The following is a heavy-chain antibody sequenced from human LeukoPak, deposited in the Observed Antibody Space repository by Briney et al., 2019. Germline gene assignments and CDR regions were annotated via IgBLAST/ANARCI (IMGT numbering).Heavy chain of an antibody. CDR1: GGSFSGYY. Sequence: PSETLSLTCAVYGGSFSGYYWSWIRQPPGKGLEWIGEINHSGSTNYNPSLKSRVTISVDTSKNQFSLKLSSVTAADTAVYYCVRGGYSSSWLDYWGQGTLVTVSS. V-gene: IGHV4-34*01. CDR2: INHSGST. CDR3: VRGGYSSSWLDY. J-gene: IGHJ4*02. D-gene: IGHD6-13*01.